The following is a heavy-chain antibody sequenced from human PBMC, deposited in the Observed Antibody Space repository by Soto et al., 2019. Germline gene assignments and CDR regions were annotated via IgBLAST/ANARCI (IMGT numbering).Heavy chain of an antibody. CDR2: ISAYNGNT. J-gene: IGHJ6*03. D-gene: IGHD6-19*01. CDR3: ARDRGVAPPVAGNTHYYYYMDV. V-gene: IGHV1-18*01. CDR1: GYSFTNYG. Sequence: QDQLVQSGVEVKKPGASVKVSCKASGYSFTNYGITWVRQAPGQGFEWMGWISAYNGNTKYAQKVQGRVTMTTDAPTSTAYLELRSLTSDDTAVYYCARDRGVAPPVAGNTHYYYYMDVWGKGTTVTVSS.